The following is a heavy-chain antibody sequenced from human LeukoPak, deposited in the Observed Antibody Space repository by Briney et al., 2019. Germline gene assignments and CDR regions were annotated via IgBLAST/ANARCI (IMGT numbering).Heavy chain of an antibody. Sequence: GGSLRLSCAASGFTFSNAWMSWVRQAPGKGLEWVGRIKSKTDGGTTDYAAPVKGRFTISRDDSKNTLYLQMNSLKTEDTAVYYCTRERELLLYFQHWGQGTLVTVSS. D-gene: IGHD1-26*01. CDR1: GFTFSNAW. J-gene: IGHJ1*01. CDR2: IKSKTDGGTT. V-gene: IGHV3-15*01. CDR3: TRERELLLYFQH.